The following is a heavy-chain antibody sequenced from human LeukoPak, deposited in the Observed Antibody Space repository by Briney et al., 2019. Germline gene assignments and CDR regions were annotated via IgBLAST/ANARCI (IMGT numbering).Heavy chain of an antibody. CDR3: ARKENVYYYFDY. D-gene: IGHD3-10*01. J-gene: IGHJ4*02. Sequence: SETLSLTCTVSGGSISSGSYYWGWIRQPPGKGLEWIGNIYFSGSTYYNPSLKSRVTISVDTSKNQFSLKLSSVTAVDTAVYYCARKENVYYYFDYWGQGTLVTVSS. V-gene: IGHV4-39*07. CDR2: IYFSGST. CDR1: GGSISSGSYY.